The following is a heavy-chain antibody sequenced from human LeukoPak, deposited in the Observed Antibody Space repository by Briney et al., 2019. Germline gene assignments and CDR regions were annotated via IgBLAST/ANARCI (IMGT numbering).Heavy chain of an antibody. CDR1: GFTLSSNW. V-gene: IGHV3-74*01. CDR3: ATVFDY. J-gene: IGHJ4*02. CDR2: MDDEGSGT. Sequence: GGSLRLSCAVSGFTLSSNWMHWVRQAPGKGLEWVSRMDDEGSGTSYADSVKGRFTISGDNAKNTVYLQMNSLRVEDSAVYYCATVFDYWGQGTLVTVSS.